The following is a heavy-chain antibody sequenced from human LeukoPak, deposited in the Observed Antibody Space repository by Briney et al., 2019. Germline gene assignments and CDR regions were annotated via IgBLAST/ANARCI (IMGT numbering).Heavy chain of an antibody. CDR2: INPNSGVT. V-gene: IGHV1-2*02. CDR3: ARDLNDYFATTNCFTATDVDTTVVDN. J-gene: IGHJ4*02. CDR1: GYTFSDYY. Sequence: EASVKVSCKTSGYTFSDYYMYWVRQAPGQGLEWMGWINPNSGVTIYAQRFQGRVTLTRDTSISTAYMELKSLRSDDTAVYYCARDLNDYFATTNCFTATDVDTTVVDNWGQGTLVTVSS. D-gene: IGHD5-18*01.